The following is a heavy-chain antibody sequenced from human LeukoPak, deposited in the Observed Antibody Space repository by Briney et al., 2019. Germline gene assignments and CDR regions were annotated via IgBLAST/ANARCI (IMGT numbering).Heavy chain of an antibody. V-gene: IGHV1-18*01. Sequence: ASVKVSCKASGYTFTSYGISWVRQAPGQGLEGMGWISAYNGNTNYAQKLQGRVTRTTDTSTSTAYMELRSLSSDDTAVCYCSRPPSDDYVWGVYGYWGPGTLVTVSS. CDR1: GYTFTSYG. CDR3: SRPPSDDYVWGVYGY. D-gene: IGHD3-16*01. J-gene: IGHJ4*02. CDR2: ISAYNGNT.